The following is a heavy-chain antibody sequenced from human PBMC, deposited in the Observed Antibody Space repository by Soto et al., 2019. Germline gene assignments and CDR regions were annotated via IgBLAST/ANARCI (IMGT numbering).Heavy chain of an antibody. D-gene: IGHD3-22*01. Sequence: GASLKVSCKASGYTFTSYGISWVRQAPGQGLEWMGWISAYNGNTNYAQKLQGRVTMTTDTSTSTAYMELRSLRSDDTAVYYCARLSDSSGYPYYYYGMDVWGQGTTVTVSS. J-gene: IGHJ6*02. V-gene: IGHV1-18*01. CDR3: ARLSDSSGYPYYYYGMDV. CDR1: GYTFTSYG. CDR2: ISAYNGNT.